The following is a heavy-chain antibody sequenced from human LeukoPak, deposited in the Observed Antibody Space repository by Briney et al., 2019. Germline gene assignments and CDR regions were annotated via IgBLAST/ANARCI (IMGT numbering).Heavy chain of an antibody. J-gene: IGHJ4*02. CDR1: GYTFTGYY. CDR3: ARDCSSTSCYVSGFDY. CDR2: INPNSGGT. V-gene: IGHV1-2*02. Sequence: GASVKVSCKASGYTFTGYYMHWVRQAPGQGPEWMGWINPNSGGTNYAQKFQGRVTMTRDTSISTAYMELSRLRSDDTAVYYCARDCSSTSCYVSGFDYWGQGTLVTVSS. D-gene: IGHD2-2*01.